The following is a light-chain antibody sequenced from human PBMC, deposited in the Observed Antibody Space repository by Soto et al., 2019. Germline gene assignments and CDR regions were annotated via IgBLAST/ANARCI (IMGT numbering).Light chain of an antibody. Sequence: IHMPQSPSTLSASVGDRVTITCRASQNINSWLAWYQQKPGKAPKLLIYEASSLEKGVPARFGGSGSGTEFTLTISSLQPDDFATYYCQQYNGYSWTFGQGTKVDI. J-gene: IGKJ1*01. CDR2: EAS. V-gene: IGKV1-5*03. CDR1: QNINSW. CDR3: QQYNGYSWT.